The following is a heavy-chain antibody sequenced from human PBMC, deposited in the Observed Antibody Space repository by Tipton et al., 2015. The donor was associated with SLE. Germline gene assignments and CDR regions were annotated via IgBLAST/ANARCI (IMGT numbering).Heavy chain of an antibody. J-gene: IGHJ3*02. D-gene: IGHD4-17*01. Sequence: TLSLTCTVSGVSISSYYWSWIRQPPGKGPEWIGRITNNGNTYYIPSRQSRVTMSVDTSKNQFSLKLRSVTAADTAVYYCARRRYGDFLLPDAFDIWGQGTMVTVSS. CDR1: GVSISSYY. CDR3: ARRRYGDFLLPDAFDI. CDR2: ITNNGNT. V-gene: IGHV4-4*07.